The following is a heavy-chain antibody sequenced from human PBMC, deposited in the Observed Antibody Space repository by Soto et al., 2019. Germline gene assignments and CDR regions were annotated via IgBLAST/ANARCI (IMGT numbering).Heavy chain of an antibody. V-gene: IGHV4-59*08. D-gene: IGHD3-9*01. CDR2: IYYSGST. Sequence: SETLSLTCSVSGDSISSHYWSWIRQPPGKGLERSGYIYYSGSTNYIPSLRSRVTISVDTSKNQFSLNLNSVSAADTAIYYCARHGAIDILTGDYGDAYSDYFGSWGQGTLVTVSS. CDR1: GDSISSHY. CDR3: ARHGAIDILTGDYGDAYSDYFGS. J-gene: IGHJ4*02.